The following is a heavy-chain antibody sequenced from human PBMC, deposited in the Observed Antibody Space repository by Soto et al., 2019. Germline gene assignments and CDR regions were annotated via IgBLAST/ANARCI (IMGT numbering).Heavy chain of an antibody. Sequence: VQLVESGGGVVQPGRSLRLSCAASGFIFSRYGMSWVRQAPGKGLEWVSAISGSGGSTYYADSVKGRFTISRDNSKNTLYLQMNSLRAEDTAVYYCAKDYGDYVLDYWGQGTLVTVSS. D-gene: IGHD4-17*01. CDR2: ISGSGGST. V-gene: IGHV3-23*04. J-gene: IGHJ4*02. CDR1: GFIFSRYG. CDR3: AKDYGDYVLDY.